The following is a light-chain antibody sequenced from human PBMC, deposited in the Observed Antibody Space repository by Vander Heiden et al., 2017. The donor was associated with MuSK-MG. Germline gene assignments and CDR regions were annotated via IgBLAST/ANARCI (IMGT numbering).Light chain of an antibody. V-gene: IGKV1-9*01. Sequence: DIQSTQSPSFLSASVGDRVTITCRASQGISTFLAWYQQKPRKAPKLLIYPASTLQGGVPSRFSGSGYGTQFALTISRLQPEDVATYYCQQLNSYPLTFGGGTKVEIK. CDR1: QGISTF. CDR3: QQLNSYPLT. CDR2: PAS. J-gene: IGKJ4*01.